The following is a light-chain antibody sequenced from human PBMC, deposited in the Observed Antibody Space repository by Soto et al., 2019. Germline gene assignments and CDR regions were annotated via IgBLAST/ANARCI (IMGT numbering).Light chain of an antibody. Sequence: DIQMTQSPSTLSASVGDRVTITCRASQSISTWLAWYQQEPGKAPKLLIHKASSLQSGVPSRFSGSGSGTDFTLTISSLHPDDFATYYCQQYNSYLWTFGQGTKVEIK. CDR2: KAS. J-gene: IGKJ1*01. CDR1: QSISTW. CDR3: QQYNSYLWT. V-gene: IGKV1-5*03.